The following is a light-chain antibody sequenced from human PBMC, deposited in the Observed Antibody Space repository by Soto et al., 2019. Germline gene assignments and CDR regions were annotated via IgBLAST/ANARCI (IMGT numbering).Light chain of an antibody. J-gene: IGKJ3*01. Sequence: EIVMTQSPATLSVSPGERATLSCRASQSVSSNLAWYQQKPGQAPRLLIYGASPRATGIPARFSGSGSGKEFTLTISSLQSEDIADYYCQQYNNWPPDFTFGPGTKVDIK. CDR1: QSVSSN. V-gene: IGKV3-15*01. CDR3: QQYNNWPPDFT. CDR2: GAS.